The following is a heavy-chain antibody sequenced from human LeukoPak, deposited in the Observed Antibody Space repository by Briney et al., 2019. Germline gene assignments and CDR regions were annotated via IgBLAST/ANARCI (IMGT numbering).Heavy chain of an antibody. CDR1: GFTFTSYT. Sequence: PGGSLRLSCVASGFTFTSYTMNWVRQAPGKGLEWVSYISGGSGDIYYADSVRGRFTTSRDNAKNSLFLQMNSLRDEDTAVYYCARAYCDISGYYHFDSWGQGALVTVSS. J-gene: IGHJ4*02. D-gene: IGHD3-22*01. V-gene: IGHV3-48*02. CDR3: ARAYCDISGYYHFDS. CDR2: ISGGSGDI.